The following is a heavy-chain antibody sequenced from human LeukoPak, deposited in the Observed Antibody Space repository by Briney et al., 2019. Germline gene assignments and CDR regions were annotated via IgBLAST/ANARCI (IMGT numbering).Heavy chain of an antibody. CDR1: GGSFSGYY. V-gene: IGHV4-34*01. J-gene: IGHJ2*01. Sequence: SETLSLTCAVYGGSFSGYYWSWIRQPPGKGLEWIGEINHSGSTNYNPSLKSRVTISVDTSKNQFSLKLSSVTAADTAVYYCARSSVRFLEWLKFRNWYFDLWGRGTLVTVSS. CDR3: ARSSVRFLEWLKFRNWYFDL. CDR2: INHSGST. D-gene: IGHD3-3*01.